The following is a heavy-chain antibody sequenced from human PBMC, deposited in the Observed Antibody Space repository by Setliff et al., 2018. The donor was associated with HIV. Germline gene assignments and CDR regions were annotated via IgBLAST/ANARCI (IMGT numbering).Heavy chain of an antibody. D-gene: IGHD3-3*01. V-gene: IGHV7-4-1*02. Sequence: VASVKVSCKASGYTFTNYAMNWVRQAPGQGLEWMGWINTNTGNPTYAQGFTGRFVFPLDTSVSTAFLQISSLQAEDTAVYYCARAPPRITIFGVVVSSDYYNYYMDVWGKGTTVTVSS. CDR2: INTNTGNP. CDR3: ARAPPRITIFGVVVSSDYYNYYMDV. CDR1: GYTFTNYA. J-gene: IGHJ6*03.